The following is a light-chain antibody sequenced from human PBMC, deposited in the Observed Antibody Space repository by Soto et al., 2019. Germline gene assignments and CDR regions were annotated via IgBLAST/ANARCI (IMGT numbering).Light chain of an antibody. J-gene: IGKJ1*01. CDR1: QTVFSR. Sequence: EIVLTQSPATLSSSPGERATLSCRASQTVFSRLAWYQHKPGQAPRLLIYESSKRATGLPARFSGSGFGTDFTLTISSLETEDFAVYYCHQRRSWPRTFGQGTKVDIK. CDR2: ESS. V-gene: IGKV3-11*01. CDR3: HQRRSWPRT.